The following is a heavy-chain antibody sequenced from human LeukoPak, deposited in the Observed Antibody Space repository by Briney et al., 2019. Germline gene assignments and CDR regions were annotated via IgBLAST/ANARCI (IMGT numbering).Heavy chain of an antibody. D-gene: IGHD6-13*01. Sequence: PSETLSLTCTVSGVSISSITYYWSWIRQPAGKGLEWIGRFYTSGSTNYNPSLKSRVTISVDTSKNQFSLNLRSVTAADTAVYYCARGKAVAGPFDYWGQGTLVTVSS. V-gene: IGHV4-61*02. CDR3: ARGKAVAGPFDY. J-gene: IGHJ4*02. CDR1: GVSISSITYY. CDR2: FYTSGST.